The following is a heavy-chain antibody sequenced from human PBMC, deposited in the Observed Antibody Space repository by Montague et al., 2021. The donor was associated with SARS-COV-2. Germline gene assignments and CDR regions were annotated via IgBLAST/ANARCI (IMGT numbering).Heavy chain of an antibody. CDR2: ISISGST. D-gene: IGHD6-19*01. J-gene: IGHJ4*02. Sequence: TLSLTCTVSGGSISSGSYYWSWIRPPAGKGLEWIGRISISGSTNYNPSLKSRVTISVDTSKNQFSLKLSSVTAADTAVYYCARDIAVAGRFDYWGQGTLVTVSS. CDR3: ARDIAVAGRFDY. V-gene: IGHV4-61*02. CDR1: GGSISSGSYY.